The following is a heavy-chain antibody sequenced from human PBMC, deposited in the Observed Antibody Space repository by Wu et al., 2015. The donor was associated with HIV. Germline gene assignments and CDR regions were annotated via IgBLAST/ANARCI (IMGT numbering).Heavy chain of an antibody. CDR2: INHSGST. CDR1: GGSVQWLL. CDR3: ARGSREVVGIVSSSWDPGYYYYMDV. V-gene: IGHV4-34*01. J-gene: IGHJ6*03. Sequence: QLQQWGGRTVVSLPETLSLTCAVYGGSVQWLLLELDPPAPTGRGWSGIGEINHSGSTNYNPSLKSRVTISVDTSKNQFSLKLSSVTAADTAVYYCARGSREVVGIVSSSWDPGYYYYMDVWGKGTTVTVSS. D-gene: IGHD6-13*01.